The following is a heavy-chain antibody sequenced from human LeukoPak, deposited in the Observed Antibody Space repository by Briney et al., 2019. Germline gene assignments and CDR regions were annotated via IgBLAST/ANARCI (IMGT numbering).Heavy chain of an antibody. CDR1: GGSISSSSYY. Sequence: SETLSLTCTVSGGSISSSSYYWGWIRQPPGKGLEWIGSIYYSGSTYYNPSLKSRVTISVDTSKNQFSLKLSSVTAADTAVYYCASLGGSYRIQHWGQGTLVTVSS. D-gene: IGHD1-26*01. CDR2: IYYSGST. J-gene: IGHJ1*01. CDR3: ASLGGSYRIQH. V-gene: IGHV4-39*01.